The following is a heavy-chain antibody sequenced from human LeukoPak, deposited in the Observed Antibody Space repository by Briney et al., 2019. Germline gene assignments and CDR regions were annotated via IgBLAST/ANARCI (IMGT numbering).Heavy chain of an antibody. V-gene: IGHV4-34*01. Sequence: PETLSLTSALYGGSLSGYYWSWIRHPPRTGLECMGDINRRGSTNYNPSLKSRVTISVDTSKNQFSLKLSSVPAADTAVYYCARGPYLPYYYGSGSYYYYMDVWGKGTTVTVSS. CDR2: INRRGST. D-gene: IGHD3-10*01. CDR1: GGSLSGYY. CDR3: ARGPYLPYYYGSGSYYYYMDV. J-gene: IGHJ6*03.